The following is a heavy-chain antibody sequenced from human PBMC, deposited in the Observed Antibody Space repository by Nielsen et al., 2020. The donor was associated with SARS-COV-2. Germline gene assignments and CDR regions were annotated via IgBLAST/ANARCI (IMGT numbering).Heavy chain of an antibody. Sequence: GGSLRLSCAASGFTFSSYAMRWVRQAPGKGLEWVAVISYDGSNKYYADSVKGRFTISRDNSKNTLYLQMNSLRAEDTAVYYCARSDPNYDSSGYYGLWGQGTLVTVSS. CDR3: ARSDPNYDSSGYYGL. CDR1: GFTFSSYA. D-gene: IGHD3-22*01. CDR2: ISYDGSNK. J-gene: IGHJ4*02. V-gene: IGHV3-30-3*01.